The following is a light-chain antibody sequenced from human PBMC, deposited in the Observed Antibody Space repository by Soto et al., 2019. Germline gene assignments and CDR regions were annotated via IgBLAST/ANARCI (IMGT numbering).Light chain of an antibody. CDR1: RSVSNSF. Sequence: EIVLTQSPGTLSLSPGGRATLSCRASRSVSNSFLAWYQQKPGQAPRLLIYDASSRATGIPDRFSGSGSGTDFTLTISRLEPEDFAVYYCHQYDSWTFGQGTKVDIK. CDR2: DAS. J-gene: IGKJ1*01. V-gene: IGKV3-20*01. CDR3: HQYDSWT.